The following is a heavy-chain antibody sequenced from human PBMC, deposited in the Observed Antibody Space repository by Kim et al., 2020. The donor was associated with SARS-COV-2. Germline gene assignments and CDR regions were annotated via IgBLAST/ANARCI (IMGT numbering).Heavy chain of an antibody. CDR2: MNPNSGNT. D-gene: IGHD2-2*01. CDR3: ARSPYCSSTSCFKDAFDI. Sequence: ASVKVSCKASGYTFTSYDINWVRQATGQGLEWMGWMNPNSGNTGYAQKFQGRVTMTRNTSISTAYMELSSLRSEDTAVYYCARSPYCSSTSCFKDAFDIWGQGTMVTVSS. V-gene: IGHV1-8*01. J-gene: IGHJ3*02. CDR1: GYTFTSYD.